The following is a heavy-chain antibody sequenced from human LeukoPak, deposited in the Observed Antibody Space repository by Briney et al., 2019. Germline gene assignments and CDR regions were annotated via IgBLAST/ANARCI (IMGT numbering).Heavy chain of an antibody. CDR1: GYTYTGHY. Sequence: GASVKVSCKASGYTYTGHYMHWVRQAPGQGPEWMGWINPNNGGTNYAQNFQGRVTMTRDTSITTAYMELSSLTSDDTAVYFCARSAENCNNGVCFTXYYXDVXXXGTTVTVXS. D-gene: IGHD2-8*01. CDR3: ARSAENCNNGVCFTXYYXDV. J-gene: IGHJ6*03. CDR2: INPNNGGT. V-gene: IGHV1-2*02.